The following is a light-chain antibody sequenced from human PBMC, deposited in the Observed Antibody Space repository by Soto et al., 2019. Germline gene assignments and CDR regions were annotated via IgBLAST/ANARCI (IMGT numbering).Light chain of an antibody. Sequence: QSALTQPASVSGSPGQSITISCTGTGSDVGSSNYVSWYQQHPGKAPKLMVYDVSNRPSGVSNRFAGSKSGNTASLTISGLQDEDEADYYCGSYTSSSTQVFGTGTKLTVL. CDR2: DVS. J-gene: IGLJ1*01. CDR3: GSYTSSSTQV. V-gene: IGLV2-14*01. CDR1: GSDVGSSNY.